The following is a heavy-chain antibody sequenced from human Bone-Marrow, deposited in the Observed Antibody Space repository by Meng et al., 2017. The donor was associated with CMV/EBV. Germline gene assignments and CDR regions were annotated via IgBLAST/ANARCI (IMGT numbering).Heavy chain of an antibody. J-gene: IGHJ3*02. D-gene: IGHD2-2*01. CDR2: ISSSSSYI. Sequence: GESLKISCAASGFTFSSYRMNWVRQAPGKGLEWVSSISSSSSYIYYADSVKGRFTISRDNSKNTLYLQMNSLRAEDTTVYYCAKVTRVVPAAIGAFDIWGPGTMVTGSS. CDR3: AKVTRVVPAAIGAFDI. CDR1: GFTFSSYR. V-gene: IGHV3-21*04.